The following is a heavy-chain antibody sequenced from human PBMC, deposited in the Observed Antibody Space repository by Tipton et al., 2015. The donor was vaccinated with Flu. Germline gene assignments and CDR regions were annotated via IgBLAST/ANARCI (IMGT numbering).Heavy chain of an antibody. Sequence: QLVQSVAEVKKPGSSVKVSCKASGGTFSSYAISWVRQAPGQGLEWMGGIIPIFGTANYAQKFQGRVTITADESTSTAYMELSSLRSEDTAVYYCARDHLYCSSTSCTYYFDYWGQGTPVTVSS. D-gene: IGHD2-2*01. J-gene: IGHJ4*02. CDR2: IIPIFGTA. V-gene: IGHV1-69*01. CDR1: GGTFSSYA. CDR3: ARDHLYCSSTSCTYYFDY.